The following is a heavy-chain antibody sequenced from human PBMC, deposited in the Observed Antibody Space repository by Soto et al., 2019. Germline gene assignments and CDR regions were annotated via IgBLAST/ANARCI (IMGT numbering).Heavy chain of an antibody. CDR2: ISSSSSYI. CDR1: GFTFSSYS. J-gene: IGHJ6*02. D-gene: IGHD2-2*01. Sequence: GSLILSCAASGFTFSSYSMNWGRQAPGKGLEWVSSISSSSSYIYYADSVKGRFTISRDNAKNSLYLQMNSLRAEDTAVYYCARESVVVPAARPGGMDVRGQGTTVTVTS. V-gene: IGHV3-21*01. CDR3: ARESVVVPAARPGGMDV.